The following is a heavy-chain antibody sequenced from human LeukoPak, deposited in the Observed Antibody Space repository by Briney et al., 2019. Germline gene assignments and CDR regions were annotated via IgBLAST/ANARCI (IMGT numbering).Heavy chain of an antibody. J-gene: IGHJ4*02. V-gene: IGHV5-51*01. CDR1: GYTFTTYW. CDR2: IYPGDSDT. Sequence: GESLKISCKVSGYTFTTYWIGWVRQMPGKGLEWMGIIYPGDSDTRYSPSFQGQVTISADKSISTAYLQWSSLKASDTAMYYCARPDAEDKYSGSYELNYWGQGTLVTVSS. D-gene: IGHD1-26*01. CDR3: ARPDAEDKYSGSYELNY.